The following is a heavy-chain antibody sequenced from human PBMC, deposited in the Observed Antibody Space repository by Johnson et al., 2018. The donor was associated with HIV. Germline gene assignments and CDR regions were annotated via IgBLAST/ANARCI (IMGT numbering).Heavy chain of an antibody. CDR2: ISGSGGST. Sequence: VQLVESGGGVVQPGRSLRLSCAASGFTFSSYAMHWVRQAPGKGLEWVSAISGSGGSTYYADSVNGRFTISRDNSKNTLYLQMNSLRAEDTSVYYCAKDRVVTNYAFDIWGQGTMVTVSS. J-gene: IGHJ3*02. CDR1: GFTFSSYA. CDR3: AKDRVVTNYAFDI. D-gene: IGHD2-21*02. V-gene: IGHV3-23*04.